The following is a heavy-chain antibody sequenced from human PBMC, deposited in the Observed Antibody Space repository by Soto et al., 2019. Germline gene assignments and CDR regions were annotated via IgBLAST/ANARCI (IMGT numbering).Heavy chain of an antibody. CDR2: ISSSSSYI. V-gene: IGHV3-21*01. D-gene: IGHD2-15*01. J-gene: IGHJ4*02. CDR1: GFTFSSYS. CDR3: ARDFCSGGSCYSPSGYFDY. Sequence: GESLRLSCAASGFTFSSYSMNWVRPAPGKGLEWVSSISSSSSYIYYADSVKGRFTISRDNAKNSLYLQMNSLRAEDTAVYYCARDFCSGGSCYSPSGYFDYWGQGTLVNVSS.